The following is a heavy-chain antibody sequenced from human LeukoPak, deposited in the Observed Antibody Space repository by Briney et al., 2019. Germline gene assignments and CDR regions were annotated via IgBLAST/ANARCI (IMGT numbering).Heavy chain of an antibody. CDR2: IIPIFGTA. Sequence: ASVKVSCTASGGTFSSYAISWVRQAPGQGLEWMGGIIPIFGTANYAQKFQGRVTITADESTSTAYMELSSLRSEDTAVYYCARMRGRWLQSEFDPWGQGTLVTVSS. D-gene: IGHD5-24*01. CDR1: GGTFSSYA. V-gene: IGHV1-69*13. J-gene: IGHJ5*02. CDR3: ARMRGRWLQSEFDP.